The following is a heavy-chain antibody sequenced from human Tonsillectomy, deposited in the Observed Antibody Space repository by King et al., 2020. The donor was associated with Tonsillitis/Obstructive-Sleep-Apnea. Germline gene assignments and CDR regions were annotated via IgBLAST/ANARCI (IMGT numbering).Heavy chain of an antibody. D-gene: IGHD3-22*01. CDR2: IYSGGST. Sequence: VQLVESGGGLIQPGGSLRLSCAASGFTVSSNYMSWVRQAPGEGLEWVSVIYSGGSTYYADSVKGRFTISRDNSKNTLYLQMNSLRAEDTAVYYCASRPYYDSGGYFDAFDIWGQGTLVTVSS. V-gene: IGHV3-53*01. CDR1: GFTVSSNY. CDR3: ASRPYYDSGGYFDAFDI. J-gene: IGHJ3*02.